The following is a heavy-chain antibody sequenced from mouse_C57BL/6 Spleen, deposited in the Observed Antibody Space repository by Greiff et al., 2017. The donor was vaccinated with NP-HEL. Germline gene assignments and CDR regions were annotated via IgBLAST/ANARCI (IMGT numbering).Heavy chain of an antibody. CDR1: GFNIKDDY. CDR3: TTWGLLDY. J-gene: IGHJ2*01. V-gene: IGHV14-4*01. D-gene: IGHD3-1*01. Sequence: EVKLQQSGAELVRPGASVKLSCTASGFNIKDDYMHWVKQRPEQGLEWIGWIDPENGDTEYASKFQGKATITADTSSNTAYLQLSSLTSEDTAVYYCTTWGLLDYWGQGTTLTVSS. CDR2: IDPENGDT.